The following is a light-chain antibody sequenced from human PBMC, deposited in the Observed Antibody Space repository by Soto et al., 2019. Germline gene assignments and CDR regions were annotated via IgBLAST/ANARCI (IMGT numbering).Light chain of an antibody. CDR1: QSVGTSY. V-gene: IGKV3-20*01. Sequence: EIVLTQSPATLSLSPGERATLSCRASQSVGTSYLAWYQQRPGQAPRLLISGSSTRAAGIPDRFSGSGSGTEFTLTITRLEPEDLAVYYCQQYGRSPFSFGPGTKVDF. J-gene: IGKJ3*01. CDR2: GSS. CDR3: QQYGRSPFS.